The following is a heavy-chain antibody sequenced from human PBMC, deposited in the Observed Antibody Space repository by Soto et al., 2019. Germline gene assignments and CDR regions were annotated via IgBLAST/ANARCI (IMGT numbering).Heavy chain of an antibody. CDR1: GFTFSSYA. Sequence: EVQLLESGGGLVQPGGSLRLSCAASGFTFSSYAMSWVRQAPGKGLEWVSAISGSGGSTYYADSVKGRFTISRDNSKNTRYLQMNSLRAEDTAVYYCAKVGYYGSGSYYPDYYYYYGMDVWGQGTTVTVSS. V-gene: IGHV3-23*01. CDR3: AKVGYYGSGSYYPDYYYYYGMDV. D-gene: IGHD3-10*01. CDR2: ISGSGGST. J-gene: IGHJ6*02.